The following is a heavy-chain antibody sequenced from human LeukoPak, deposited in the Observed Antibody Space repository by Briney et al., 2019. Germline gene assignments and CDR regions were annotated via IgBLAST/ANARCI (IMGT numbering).Heavy chain of an antibody. V-gene: IGHV3-43*02. CDR1: GFTFDDYA. D-gene: IGHD6-13*01. CDR2: ISGDGGST. CDR3: AKRSSWFDY. J-gene: IGHJ4*02. Sequence: GGSLRLSCAASGFTFDDYAMHWVRQGPGKGLKWVSAISGDGGSTYYADSVRGRFTISRDNSKNSLYLQMNSLRTEDTAFYYCAKRSSWFDYWGQGTLVTVSS.